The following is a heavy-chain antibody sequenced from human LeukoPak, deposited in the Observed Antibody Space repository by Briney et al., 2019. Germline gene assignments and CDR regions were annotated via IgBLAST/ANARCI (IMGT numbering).Heavy chain of an antibody. Sequence: GGSLRLSCAASGFTYSGYRMNWLRQAPGKGLEWVANIKLDESETHYADSVEGRFTISRDNARNSLYLQMHSLRGEDTAVYYCAKAETDCSGGSCYFGLYYFDYWGQGTLVTVSS. D-gene: IGHD2-15*01. V-gene: IGHV3-7*01. CDR2: IKLDESET. CDR3: AKAETDCSGGSCYFGLYYFDY. J-gene: IGHJ4*02. CDR1: GFTYSGYR.